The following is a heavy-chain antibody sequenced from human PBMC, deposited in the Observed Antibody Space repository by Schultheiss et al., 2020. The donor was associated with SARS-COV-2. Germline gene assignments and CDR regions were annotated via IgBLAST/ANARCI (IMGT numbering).Heavy chain of an antibody. CDR3: TRVGRGYNWNYVPPFDP. V-gene: IGHV3-49*04. CDR1: GFTFNSYA. CDR2: IRSKAYGGTT. J-gene: IGHJ5*02. D-gene: IGHD1-7*01. Sequence: GGSLRLSCAASGFTFNSYAMNWVRQAPGKGLEWVGFIRSKAYGGTTEYAASVKGRFTISRDDSKSIAYLQMNSLKTEDTAVYYCTRVGRGYNWNYVPPFDPWGQGTLVTVSS.